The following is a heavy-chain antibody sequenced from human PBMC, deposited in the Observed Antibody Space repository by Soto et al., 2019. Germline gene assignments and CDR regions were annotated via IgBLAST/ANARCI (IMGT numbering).Heavy chain of an antibody. CDR2: ITVNSGNT. Sequence: QGQLVQSGVEVKKPGASVKVSCKASGYSFINYGIGWVRQAPGQGLEWMGWITVNSGNTNYPQKFQGRVTMTTDTSTSTAYMELRSLTSDDTAVYYCGRGLGGGWYYFDYWGPGTQVTVSS. J-gene: IGHJ4*02. V-gene: IGHV1-18*01. CDR1: GYSFINYG. CDR3: GRGLGGGWYYFDY. D-gene: IGHD6-19*01.